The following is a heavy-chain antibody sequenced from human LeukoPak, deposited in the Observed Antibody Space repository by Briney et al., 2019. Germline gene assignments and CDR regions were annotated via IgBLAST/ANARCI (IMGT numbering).Heavy chain of an antibody. D-gene: IGHD3-16*02. CDR1: GYTFTSNG. CDR3: ARPGGLRLGELSLHYYYYGMDV. Sequence: SVKVSCKTSGYTFTSNGISWVRQAPGQGLEWMGRIIPILGIANYAQKFQGRVTITADKPTSTAYMELSSLRSEDTAVYYCARPGGLRLGELSLHYYYYGMDVWGQGTTVTVSS. J-gene: IGHJ6*02. CDR2: IIPILGIA. V-gene: IGHV1-69*04.